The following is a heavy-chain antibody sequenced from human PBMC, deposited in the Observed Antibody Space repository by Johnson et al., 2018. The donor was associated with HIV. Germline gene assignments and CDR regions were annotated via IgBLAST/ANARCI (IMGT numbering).Heavy chain of an antibody. V-gene: IGHV3-11*01. CDR3: ARDNAAAGTPMGFDI. Sequence: QVQVLESGGGLVKPGGSLRLSCAASGFTFSDYYMSWIRQAPGKGLEWVSYISSSGSTIYYADSVKGRFTISRDNSKNTLYLQMNSLRAEDTAVDYCARDNAAAGTPMGFDIWGQGTMVTVYS. CDR1: GFTFSDYY. D-gene: IGHD6-13*01. J-gene: IGHJ3*02. CDR2: ISSSGSTI.